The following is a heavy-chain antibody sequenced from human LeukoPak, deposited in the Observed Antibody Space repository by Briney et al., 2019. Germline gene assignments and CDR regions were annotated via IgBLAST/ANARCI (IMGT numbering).Heavy chain of an antibody. CDR3: ATYIMVRGVPGAFDI. D-gene: IGHD3-10*01. CDR2: IYYSGST. Sequence: PSETLSLTCTVSGGSISSSSYYWGWIRQPPGKGLEWTGSIYYSGSTYYNPSLKSRVTISVDTSKNQFSLKLSSVTAADTAVYYCATYIMVRGVPGAFDIWGQGTMVTVSS. V-gene: IGHV4-39*01. J-gene: IGHJ3*02. CDR1: GGSISSSSYY.